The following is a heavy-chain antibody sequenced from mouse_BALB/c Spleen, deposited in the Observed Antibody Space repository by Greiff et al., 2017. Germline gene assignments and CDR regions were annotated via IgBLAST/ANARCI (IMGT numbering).Heavy chain of an antibody. D-gene: IGHD2-4*01. CDR2: ISSGGST. CDR1: GFTFSSYA. J-gene: IGHJ3*01. Sequence: EVQLVESGGGLVKPGGSLKLSCAASGFTFSSYAMSWVRQTPEKRLEWVASISSGGSTYYPDSVKGRFTISRDNARNILYLQMSSLRSEDTAMYYCAREGPSTMITTGGAWFAYWGQGTLVTVSA. V-gene: IGHV5-6-5*01. CDR3: AREGPSTMITTGGAWFAY.